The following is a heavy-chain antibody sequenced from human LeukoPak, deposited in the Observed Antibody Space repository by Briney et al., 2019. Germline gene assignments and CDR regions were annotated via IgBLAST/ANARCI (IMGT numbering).Heavy chain of an antibody. V-gene: IGHV3-30*18. J-gene: IGHJ4*02. CDR2: ISYDGSNK. CDR1: GFTFSSYG. CDR3: AKDWDSSPYFDY. D-gene: IGHD3-22*01. Sequence: GGSLRLSCAASGFTFSSYGMHWVRQAPGKGLEWVAVISYDGSNKYYADSVKGRFTISRDNSKNTLYLQMNSLRAVDTAVYYCAKDWDSSPYFDYWGQGTLVTVSS.